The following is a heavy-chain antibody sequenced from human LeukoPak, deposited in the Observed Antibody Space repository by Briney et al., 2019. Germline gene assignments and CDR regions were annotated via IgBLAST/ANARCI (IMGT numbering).Heavy chain of an antibody. CDR3: ARGESGYDPIDY. CDR2: IYYSGST. Sequence: SETLSLTCTVPGGSISSYYWSRIRQPPGKGLEWIGYIYYSGSTNYNPSLKSRVTISVDTSKNQFSLKLSSVTAADTAVYYCARGESGYDPIDYWGQGTLVTVSS. D-gene: IGHD5-12*01. J-gene: IGHJ4*02. V-gene: IGHV4-59*01. CDR1: GGSISSYY.